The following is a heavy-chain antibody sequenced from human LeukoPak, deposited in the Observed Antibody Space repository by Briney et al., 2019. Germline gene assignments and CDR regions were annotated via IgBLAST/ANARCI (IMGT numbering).Heavy chain of an antibody. D-gene: IGHD3-9*01. V-gene: IGHV3-30-3*01. CDR1: GFSFSDYA. CDR2: ISYDGSNK. Sequence: GGSLRLSCAASGFSFSDYAMHWVRQAPGKGLEWVAVISYDGSNKYYADSVKGRLTISRDNSKNTLYLQMNSLRAEDTAVYYCARDSYYDILTGYYFDYWGQGTLVTVSS. CDR3: ARDSYYDILTGYYFDY. J-gene: IGHJ4*02.